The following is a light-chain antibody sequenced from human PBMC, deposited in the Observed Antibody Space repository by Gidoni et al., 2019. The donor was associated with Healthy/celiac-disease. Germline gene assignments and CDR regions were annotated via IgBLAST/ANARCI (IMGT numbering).Light chain of an antibody. Sequence: ETVMTQSPATLSASPGERATLSCRASQSVSSNLAWYQQKPGQAPRLLIYGASTRATPKPARFSGSGSGTEFTRTISSLQSEDFAVYYCQQYNNWPRTFGQGTKVEIK. CDR3: QQYNNWPRT. J-gene: IGKJ1*01. V-gene: IGKV3D-15*01. CDR1: QSVSSN. CDR2: GAS.